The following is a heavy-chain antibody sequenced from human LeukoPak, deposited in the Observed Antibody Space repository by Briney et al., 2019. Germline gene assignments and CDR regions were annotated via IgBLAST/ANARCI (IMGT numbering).Heavy chain of an antibody. CDR1: GGSFSGYY. V-gene: IGHV4-34*01. CDR2: INHSGST. CDR3: AERFLEWTNWFDP. Sequence: SETLSLTCAVYGGSFSGYYWSWIRQPPGKGLEWIGEINHSGSTNYNPSLKSRDTISVDTSKNQFSLKLSSVTAADTAVYYCAERFLEWTNWFDPWGQGTLVTVSS. D-gene: IGHD3-3*01. J-gene: IGHJ5*02.